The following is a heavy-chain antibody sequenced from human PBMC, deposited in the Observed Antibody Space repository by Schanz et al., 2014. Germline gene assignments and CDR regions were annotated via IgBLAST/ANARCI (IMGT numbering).Heavy chain of an antibody. CDR3: ARGSPENMIRGELDY. CDR1: GYTFTNFF. Sequence: QVHLVQSGAEVHKPGASLKISCKASGYTFTNFFLHWVRQAPGQGLEWMGIINPIGGSTTYAQKFRCAVTLTTDTSTDTAYLELTSLRSEDTAVYYCARGSPENMIRGELDYWGQGTLVNVSS. CDR2: INPIGGST. V-gene: IGHV1-46*03. J-gene: IGHJ4*02. D-gene: IGHD3-10*01.